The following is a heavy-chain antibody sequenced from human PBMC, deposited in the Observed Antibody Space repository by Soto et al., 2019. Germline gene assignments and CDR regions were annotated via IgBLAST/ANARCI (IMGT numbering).Heavy chain of an antibody. J-gene: IGHJ5*02. Sequence: ASVKVSCKASGCTFSSYAISCVRQAPGQGLEWMGGIIPMFGTANYAQKFQGRVTITADESTSTAYMELSSLRSEDTAVYYCAGTHDKFIAAEGFDPWGQGTQVTVSS. CDR2: IIPMFGTA. CDR1: GCTFSSYA. D-gene: IGHD6-13*01. CDR3: AGTHDKFIAAEGFDP. V-gene: IGHV1-69*13.